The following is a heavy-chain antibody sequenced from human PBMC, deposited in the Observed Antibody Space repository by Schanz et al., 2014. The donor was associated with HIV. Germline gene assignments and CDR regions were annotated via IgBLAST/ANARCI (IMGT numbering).Heavy chain of an antibody. D-gene: IGHD6-6*01. Sequence: QVHLVESGGGVVQPGRSLRLSCAASGFTFSSYGMYWVRQAPVKVLYCFAFTSYDGTKKHYADSVRGRITISRDNSKNTLYLQMNSLRADDTAVYYCAKGWRGYSISSLVDYWGQGSLVTVSS. V-gene: IGHV3-30*18. CDR2: TSYDGTKK. CDR3: AKGWRGYSISSLVDY. CDR1: GFTFSSYG. J-gene: IGHJ4*02.